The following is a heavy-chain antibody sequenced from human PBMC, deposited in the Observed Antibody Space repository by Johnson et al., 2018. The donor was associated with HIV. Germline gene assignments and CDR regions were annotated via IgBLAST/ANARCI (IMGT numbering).Heavy chain of an antibody. CDR2: IYSGGST. CDR3: AREAGARMVGDAFDI. Sequence: VKLVESGGGLVQPGGSLRLSCAASGFTVSSNYMSWVRQAPGKGLEWVSVIYSGGSTYYADSVKGRFTISRDNSKNTLYLQMTSLRAEDTAVYYCAREAGARMVGDAFDIWGQGTMVTVSS. J-gene: IGHJ3*02. D-gene: IGHD2-15*01. V-gene: IGHV3-66*01. CDR1: GFTVSSNY.